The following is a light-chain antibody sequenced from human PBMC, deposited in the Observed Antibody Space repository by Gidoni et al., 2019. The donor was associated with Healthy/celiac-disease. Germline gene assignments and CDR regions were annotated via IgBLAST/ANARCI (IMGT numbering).Light chain of an antibody. CDR2: AAS. V-gene: IGKV1-39*01. Sequence: QMAQSLSSLSASVGDRVTITCRASQSISSYLNWYQQKPGKYPNLLIYAASSLQSGVPSRFSGSGSGTDFTLTISSRQPEDFATYYWQQSYSTPLTFGGXTKVEIK. CDR3: QQSYSTPLT. J-gene: IGKJ4*02. CDR1: QSISSY.